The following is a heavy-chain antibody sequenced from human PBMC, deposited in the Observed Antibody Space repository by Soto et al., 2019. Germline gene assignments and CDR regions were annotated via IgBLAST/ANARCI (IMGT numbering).Heavy chain of an antibody. Sequence: PGGSLRLSCAASGFTFSSYATHWVRQAPGKGLEWVAVISYDGSNKYYADSVKGRFTISRDNSKNTLYLQMNSLRAEDTAVYYCAREAKYWGQGTLVTVSS. CDR1: GFTFSSYA. J-gene: IGHJ4*02. CDR2: ISYDGSNK. CDR3: AREAKY. V-gene: IGHV3-30-3*01.